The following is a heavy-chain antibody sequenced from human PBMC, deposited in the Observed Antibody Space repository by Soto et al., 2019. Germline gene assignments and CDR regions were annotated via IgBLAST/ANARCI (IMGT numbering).Heavy chain of an antibody. CDR3: ARDGENGRYFDWFGT. V-gene: IGHV4-59*01. J-gene: IGHJ5*02. D-gene: IGHD3-9*01. CDR1: GGSISSYY. Sequence: SETLSLTCTVSGGSISSYYWSWIRQPPGKGLEWIGYIYYSGSTNYNPSLKSRVTISVDTSKNQFSLKLSSVTAADTAVYYCARDGENGRYFDWFGTWGQGTLVTVSS. CDR2: IYYSGST.